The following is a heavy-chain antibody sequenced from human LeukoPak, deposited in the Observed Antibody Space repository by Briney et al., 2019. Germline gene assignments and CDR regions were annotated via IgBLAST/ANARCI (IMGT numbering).Heavy chain of an antibody. J-gene: IGHJ4*02. D-gene: IGHD1-26*01. CDR3: AGFKSGTYYFDN. CDR2: IYHSGNN. V-gene: IGHV4-38-2*01. CDR1: DYSVSSDYS. Sequence: SETLSLTCAVSDYSVSSDYSWAWIRQPPGKGLEWIGSIYHSGNNYYNPSLKSRVTMSPDASNNQISLNLTSVTAPDTAEYFCAGFKSGTYYFDNWGQGTLVTVSS.